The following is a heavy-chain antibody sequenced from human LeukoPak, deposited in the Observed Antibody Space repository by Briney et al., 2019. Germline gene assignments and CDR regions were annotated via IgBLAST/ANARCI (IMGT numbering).Heavy chain of an antibody. Sequence: ASVKVSCKASGYTFTGYYMHWVRQAPGQGLEWMGWINPNSGGTNYAQEFQGRVTMTRDTSISTAYMELSRLRSDDTAVYYCARKQHYYYYGMDVWGQGTTVTVSS. CDR1: GYTFTGYY. CDR2: INPNSGGT. D-gene: IGHD6-13*01. V-gene: IGHV1-2*02. CDR3: ARKQHYYYYGMDV. J-gene: IGHJ6*02.